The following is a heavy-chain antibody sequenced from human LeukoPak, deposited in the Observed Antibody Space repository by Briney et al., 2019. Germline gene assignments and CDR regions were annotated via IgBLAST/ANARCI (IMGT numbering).Heavy chain of an antibody. CDR3: ARGFYDFWSGYYRDKDKNYFDD. Sequence: ASVKVSCKASGYTFTGYYMHWVRQAPGQGLEWMGWINPNSGGTNYAQKFQGRVTMTRDTSISTAYMELSRLRSDDTAVYYCARGFYDFWSGYYRDKDKNYFDDWGQGALVTVSS. CDR2: INPNSGGT. J-gene: IGHJ4*02. CDR1: GYTFTGYY. V-gene: IGHV1-2*02. D-gene: IGHD3-3*01.